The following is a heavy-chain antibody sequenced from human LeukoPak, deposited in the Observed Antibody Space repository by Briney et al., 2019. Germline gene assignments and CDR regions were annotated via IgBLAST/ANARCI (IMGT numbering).Heavy chain of an antibody. CDR3: ARVGYSNSYDY. J-gene: IGHJ4*02. Sequence: GASVKVSCKASGYTFTTLDINWVRQAPGQGLEWMGWINTNSGNTGNAQKFQDRVTITWDASISTAYMDLSSLRSEDTAVYYCARVGYSNSYDYWGQGTQVTVSP. CDR1: GYTFTTLD. V-gene: IGHV1-8*03. D-gene: IGHD1-26*01. CDR2: INTNSGNT.